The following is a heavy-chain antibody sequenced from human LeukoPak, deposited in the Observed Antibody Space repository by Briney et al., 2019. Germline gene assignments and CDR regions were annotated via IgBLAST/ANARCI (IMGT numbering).Heavy chain of an antibody. CDR1: GFTFSSYN. CDR2: TSYDGSNK. J-gene: IGHJ4*02. D-gene: IGHD2-15*01. CDR3: ARWVATAADIDY. Sequence: GGSLRLSCAASGFTFSSYNMNWVRQAPGKGLEWVAVTSYDGSNKYYADSVKGRFTISRDNSKNTLYLQMNSLRVEDTAVYYCARWVATAADIDYWGQGTLVTVSS. V-gene: IGHV3-30*03.